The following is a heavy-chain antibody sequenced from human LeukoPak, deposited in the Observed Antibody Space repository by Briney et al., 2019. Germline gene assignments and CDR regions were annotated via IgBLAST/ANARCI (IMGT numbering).Heavy chain of an antibody. CDR2: INSSGTT. CDR3: ARRPDGLDI. CDR1: GGSLRGYY. V-gene: IGHV4-34*01. Sequence: PETLSLPCAVYGGSLRGYYWSWIRQPPGRGLEWTGDINSSGTTNDIPSVKSRVTISVVTSKVQFSLKLNSVTAAGTAVYYWARRPDGLDIWGQGTMVTVSS. J-gene: IGHJ3*02.